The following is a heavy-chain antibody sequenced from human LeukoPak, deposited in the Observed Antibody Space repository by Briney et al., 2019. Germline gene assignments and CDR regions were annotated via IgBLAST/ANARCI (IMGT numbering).Heavy chain of an antibody. J-gene: IGHJ3*01. CDR3: ASGGAGIAAAP. Sequence: PSETLSLTCTVSGGSISSYYWSWIRQPPGKGLEWIGYVYYSGSTNYHPSLKSRVTISVDTSKNQFSLKLTSVTAADTVIYYCASGGAGIAAAPWGQGTMVTVSS. V-gene: IGHV4-59*01. D-gene: IGHD6-13*01. CDR1: GGSISSYY. CDR2: VYYSGST.